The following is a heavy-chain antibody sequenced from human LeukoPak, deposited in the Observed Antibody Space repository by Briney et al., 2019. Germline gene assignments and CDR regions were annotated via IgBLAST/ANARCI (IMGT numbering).Heavy chain of an antibody. CDR1: GYTFTSYA. D-gene: IGHD3-9*01. CDR2: INAGNGNT. V-gene: IGHV1-3*01. CDR3: AGGAPTGYYYYYGMDV. Sequence: ASVKVSCKASGYTFTSYAMHWVRQAPGQRLEWMGWINAGNGNTKYSQKFQGRVTITRDTSASTACMELSSLRSEDTAVYYCAGGAPTGYYYYYGMDVWGKGTTVTVSS. J-gene: IGHJ6*04.